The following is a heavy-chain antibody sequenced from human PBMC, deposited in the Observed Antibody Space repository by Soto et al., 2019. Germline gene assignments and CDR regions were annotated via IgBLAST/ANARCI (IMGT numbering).Heavy chain of an antibody. J-gene: IGHJ4*02. CDR2: IYYSGST. CDR3: ASYDFWSGYYFL. D-gene: IGHD3-3*01. V-gene: IGHV4-39*01. CDR1: GGSISSSSYY. Sequence: SETLSLTCTVSGGSISSSSYYWGWIRQPPGKGLEWIGSIYYSGSTYYNQSLKSRDTISVDTSKNQFTLKLSSVTAADTAVYYCASYDFWSGYYFLWGQGTLVTVSS.